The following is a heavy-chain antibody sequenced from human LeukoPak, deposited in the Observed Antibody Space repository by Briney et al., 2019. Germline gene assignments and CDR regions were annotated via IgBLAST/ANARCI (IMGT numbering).Heavy chain of an antibody. V-gene: IGHV4-59*01. CDR3: ARALGVAATTGGAFDI. D-gene: IGHD2-15*01. CDR1: GGSISSYY. Sequence: SETLSLTCTVSGGSISSYYWSWIRQPPGKGLEWIGYIYYSGSTNYNPSLKSRVTISVDTSKNQFSLKLSSVTAADTAVYYCARALGVAATTGGAFDIWGQGTMVTVSS. CDR2: IYYSGST. J-gene: IGHJ3*02.